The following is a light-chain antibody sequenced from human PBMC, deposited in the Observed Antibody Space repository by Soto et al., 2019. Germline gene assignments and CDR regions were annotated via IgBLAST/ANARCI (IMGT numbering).Light chain of an antibody. V-gene: IGLV2-23*01. Sequence: QSALTQPASVSGSPGQSITISCTGTSNDVGSYNLVSWYQQHPGKAPKLMIYEGSKRPSGVSNRFSGSKSGNTASLTISGLQAEDEADYYCCSYADSNTYVVFGGGTKLTVL. J-gene: IGLJ2*01. CDR3: CSYADSNTYVV. CDR1: SNDVGSYNL. CDR2: EGS.